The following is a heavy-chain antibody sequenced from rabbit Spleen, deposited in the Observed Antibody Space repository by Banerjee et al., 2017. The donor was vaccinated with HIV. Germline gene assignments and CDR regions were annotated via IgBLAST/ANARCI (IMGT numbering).Heavy chain of an antibody. Sequence: HLKESGGGLVQPGGSLKLSCKASGFDFSSYYMSWVRQAPGKGLEWIGYIDPVFGITHYANWVNGRFSISRENAQNTVFLQMTSLTAADTATYFCARDLAGVIGWNFGWRGPGTLVTVS. V-gene: IGHV1S7*01. CDR1: GFDFSSYY. D-gene: IGHD4-1*01. CDR3: ARDLAGVIGWNFGW. CDR2: IDPVFGIT. J-gene: IGHJ2*01.